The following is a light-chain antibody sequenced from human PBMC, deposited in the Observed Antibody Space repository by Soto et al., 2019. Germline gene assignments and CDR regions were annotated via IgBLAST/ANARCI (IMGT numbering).Light chain of an antibody. CDR1: SSDVGGYNY. CDR3: SSYTSSRSVV. J-gene: IGLJ2*01. Sequence: QSVLTQPASVSGSPGQSITISCTGTSSDVGGYNYVSWYQQHPGKAPKLMIYDVSNRPSGVSNRFSGSKSGNTASLTISGLQAEDEADYYCSSYTSSRSVVFGGETQLSVL. CDR2: DVS. V-gene: IGLV2-14*01.